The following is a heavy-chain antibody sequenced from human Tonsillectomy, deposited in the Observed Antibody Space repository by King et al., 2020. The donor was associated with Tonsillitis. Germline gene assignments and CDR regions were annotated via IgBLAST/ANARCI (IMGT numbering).Heavy chain of an antibody. CDR3: ARGHSVNYYYGMDV. V-gene: IGHV4-31*03. J-gene: IGHJ6*02. Sequence: VQLQESGPGLVKPSQTLSLTCTVSGGYISSDGYFWSWIRQHPGKGLEWIGYIYDSGNTYYNPSLKSRVSISVDTSKNQFSLKLNSVTAADTAVYYCARGHSVNYYYGMDVWGQGTTVNVAS. CDR2: IYDSGNT. D-gene: IGHD5/OR15-5a*01. CDR1: GGYISSDGYF.